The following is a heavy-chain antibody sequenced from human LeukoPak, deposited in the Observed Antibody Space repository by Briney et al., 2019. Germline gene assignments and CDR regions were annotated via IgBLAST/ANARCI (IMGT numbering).Heavy chain of an antibody. D-gene: IGHD3-22*01. CDR1: GFTFSSYG. CDR2: IWNDGGNK. V-gene: IGHV3-33*01. J-gene: IGHJ4*02. CDR3: ARDPGYYDSSGTC. Sequence: GRSLRLSCAASGFTFSSYGMHWVRQAPGKGLEWVAVIWNDGGNKHYLDSVKGRFTISRDNSKNTLYLQMDSLRAEDTAVYYCARDPGYYDSSGTCWGQGTLVTVSS.